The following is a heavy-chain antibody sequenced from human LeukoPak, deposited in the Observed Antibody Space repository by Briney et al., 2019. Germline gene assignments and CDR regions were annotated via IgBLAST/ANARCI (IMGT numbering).Heavy chain of an antibody. CDR2: ISRSSSTI. V-gene: IGHV3-48*01. Sequence: GGSLRLSCAASGFTFSSYEMDWVRQAPGKGLEWVSYISRSSSTIYYADSVKGRFTISRDNAKNSLYLQMNSLRAEDTAVYYCARDRHYDSSVFNPWGQGTLVTVSS. J-gene: IGHJ5*02. CDR3: ARDRHYDSSVFNP. D-gene: IGHD3-22*01. CDR1: GFTFSSYE.